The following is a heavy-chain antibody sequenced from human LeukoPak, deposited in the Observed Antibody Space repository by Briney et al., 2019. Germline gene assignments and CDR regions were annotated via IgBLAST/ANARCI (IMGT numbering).Heavy chain of an antibody. CDR3: AKRGYYDSSGYYYDY. D-gene: IGHD3-22*01. Sequence: GGSLRLSCAASGFTFSSYSMNWVRQAPGKGLEWVSAISGSGGGTYYADSVKGRFTISRDNSKNTLYLQMNSLRAEDTAVYYCAKRGYYDSSGYYYDYWGQGTLVTVSS. V-gene: IGHV3-23*01. J-gene: IGHJ4*02. CDR2: ISGSGGGT. CDR1: GFTFSSYS.